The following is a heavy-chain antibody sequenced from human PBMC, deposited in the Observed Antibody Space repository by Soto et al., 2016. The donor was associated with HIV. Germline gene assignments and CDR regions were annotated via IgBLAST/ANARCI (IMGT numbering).Heavy chain of an antibody. J-gene: IGHJ4*02. CDR1: GFTFSTYW. CDR2: INADGSST. Sequence: EVQLSESGGGVVQPGGSLRLSCAVSGFTFSTYWMHWVRQAPGKGLMWVARINADGSSTSYADSVKGRFTVSRDNAKNTLYLQMNSLRAEDTAVYYCARDRSFWTGSLYYWGQGTLVTVSS. D-gene: IGHD3-3*01. V-gene: IGHV3-74*01. CDR3: ARDRSFWTGSLYY.